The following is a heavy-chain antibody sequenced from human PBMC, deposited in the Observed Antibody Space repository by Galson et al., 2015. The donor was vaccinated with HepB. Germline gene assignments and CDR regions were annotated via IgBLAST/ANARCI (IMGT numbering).Heavy chain of an antibody. Sequence: SVKVSCKASGYTFTSYAMHWVRQAPGQRLEWMGWINAGNGNTKYSQKFQGRVTITRDTSASTAYMELSSLRSEDTAVYYCARGPSIAAPPGLYYFDYWGQGTLVTVSS. V-gene: IGHV1-3*01. CDR2: INAGNGNT. CDR1: GYTFTSYA. J-gene: IGHJ4*02. CDR3: ARGPSIAAPPGLYYFDY. D-gene: IGHD6-6*01.